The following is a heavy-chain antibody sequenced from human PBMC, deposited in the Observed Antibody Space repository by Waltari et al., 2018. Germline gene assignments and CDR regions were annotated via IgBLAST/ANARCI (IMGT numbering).Heavy chain of an antibody. CDR3: AKFPSMYSSSTVSFDI. Sequence: EVQLVESGGGLVQPGGSLRLSCAASGFTFSSSAMSWVRQAPGKGLEWVSAISGSGGSICYADSVKGSFTISRDNSKNTLYLQMNSLRAEDTAVYYCAKFPSMYSSSTVSFDIWGQGTMVTVSS. CDR2: ISGSGGSI. V-gene: IGHV3-23*04. J-gene: IGHJ3*02. CDR1: GFTFSSSA. D-gene: IGHD6-13*01.